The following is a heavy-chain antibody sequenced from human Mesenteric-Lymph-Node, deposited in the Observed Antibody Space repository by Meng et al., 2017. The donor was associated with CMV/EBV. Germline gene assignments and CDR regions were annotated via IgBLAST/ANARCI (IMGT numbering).Heavy chain of an antibody. CDR2: MNPNSGNT. CDR1: GYTFTSYD. Sequence: ASVKVSCKASGYTFTSYDINWVRQATGQGLEWMGWMNPNSGNTGYAQKFQGRVTITRNTSISTAYMELSSLRSEDTAVYYCARCFGNSWSTITGNWFDPWGQGTLVTVSS. CDR3: ARCFGNSWSTITGNWFDP. V-gene: IGHV1-8*03. J-gene: IGHJ5*02. D-gene: IGHD1-14*01.